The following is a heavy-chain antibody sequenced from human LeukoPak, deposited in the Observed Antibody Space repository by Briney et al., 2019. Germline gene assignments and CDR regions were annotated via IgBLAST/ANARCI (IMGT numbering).Heavy chain of an antibody. V-gene: IGHV1-69*04. CDR2: IIPILGIA. CDR3: ARVGDAQLDRGQYYFDY. J-gene: IGHJ4*02. D-gene: IGHD2-2*03. CDR1: GGTFSSYA. Sequence: GASVKVSCKASGGTFSSYAISWVRQAPGQGLEWMGRIIPILGIANYAQKFQGRVTITADKSTSTAYMELSSLRSEDTAVYYCARVGDAQLDRGQYYFDYWGQGTLVTVSS.